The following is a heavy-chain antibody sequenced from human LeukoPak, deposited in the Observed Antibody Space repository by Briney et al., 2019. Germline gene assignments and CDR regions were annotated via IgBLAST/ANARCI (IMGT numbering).Heavy chain of an antibody. Sequence: PGGSLRLSCAASGFTFSSYSMNWVRQAPGKGLEWVSSISSSSSYIYYADSVKGRFTISRDNAKNSLYLQMNSLRAEDTAVYYCARVGWSGSYYYYYMDVWGKGTTVTVSS. D-gene: IGHD3-3*01. V-gene: IGHV3-21*01. CDR1: GFTFSSYS. CDR3: ARVGWSGSYYYYYMDV. CDR2: ISSSSSYI. J-gene: IGHJ6*03.